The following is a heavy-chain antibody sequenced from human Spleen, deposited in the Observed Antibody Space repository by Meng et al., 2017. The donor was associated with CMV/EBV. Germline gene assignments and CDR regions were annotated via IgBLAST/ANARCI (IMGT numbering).Heavy chain of an antibody. CDR2: IYPGDSTT. Sequence: CEGSGYTFTNFWIGWGRQRPGKGLEWMGIIYPGDSTTRFNPSFQGQVTISADKTITTAYLQWSSLKASDTAIYYCARVGSGTFLADYWGQGTLVTVSS. J-gene: IGHJ4*02. V-gene: IGHV5-51*01. CDR3: ARVGSGTFLADY. D-gene: IGHD1-26*01. CDR1: GYTFTNFW.